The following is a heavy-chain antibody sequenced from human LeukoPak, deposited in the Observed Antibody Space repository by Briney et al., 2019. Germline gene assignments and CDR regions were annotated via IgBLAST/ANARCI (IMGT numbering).Heavy chain of an antibody. CDR3: AREYYDNSGGEDAFDI. Sequence: GGSLRLSCSASGFTFSRYAMHWVRQAPGKGLEYVSGVTSNGGSTYYADSVKGRFTISRDNSNNTLYLQMNSLRAEDTAMYYCAREYYDNSGGEDAFDIWGPGTMVTVSS. CDR2: VTSNGGST. D-gene: IGHD3-22*01. V-gene: IGHV3-64*04. CDR1: GFTFSRYA. J-gene: IGHJ3*02.